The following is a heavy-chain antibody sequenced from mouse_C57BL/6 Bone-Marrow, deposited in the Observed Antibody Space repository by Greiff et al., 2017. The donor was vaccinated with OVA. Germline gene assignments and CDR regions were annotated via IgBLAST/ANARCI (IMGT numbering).Heavy chain of an antibody. CDR1: GFNIKDDY. Sequence: VQLKQSGAELVRPGASVKLSCTASGFNIKDDYMHWVKQRPEQGLEWIGWIDPENGDTEYASKFQGKATITADTSSNTAYLQLSSLTSEDTAVYYCTTGVPRGTRFDYWGQGTTLTVSS. D-gene: IGHD4-1*01. CDR3: TTGVPRGTRFDY. V-gene: IGHV14-4*01. J-gene: IGHJ2*01. CDR2: IDPENGDT.